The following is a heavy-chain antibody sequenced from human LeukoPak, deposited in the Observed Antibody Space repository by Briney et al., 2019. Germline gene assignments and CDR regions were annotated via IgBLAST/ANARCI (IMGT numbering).Heavy chain of an antibody. D-gene: IGHD5-24*01. CDR3: ARAGRDGYCLDY. CDR2: INHSGST. Sequence: SEALSLTCAVYGGSFSGYYWSWIRQPPGKGLEWIGEINHSGSTNYNPSLKSRVTISVDTSKNQFSLNLSSVTAEDTAVYYCARAGRDGYCLDYWGQGTLVTVSS. CDR1: GGSFSGYY. J-gene: IGHJ4*02. V-gene: IGHV4-34*01.